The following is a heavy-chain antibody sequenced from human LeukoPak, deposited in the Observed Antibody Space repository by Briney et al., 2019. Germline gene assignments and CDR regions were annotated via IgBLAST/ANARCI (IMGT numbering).Heavy chain of an antibody. Sequence: ASVKVSCKASGYTFTDYYIHWVRQAPGQGLEWMGWINPKSGGTVHAQKFQDRLTITRDTSISTASMELNRLKSDDTAIYYCTREVATSNYFDPWGQGTLLTISS. D-gene: IGHD1-7*01. CDR2: INPKSGGT. J-gene: IGHJ5*02. V-gene: IGHV1-2*02. CDR3: TREVATSNYFDP. CDR1: GYTFTDYY.